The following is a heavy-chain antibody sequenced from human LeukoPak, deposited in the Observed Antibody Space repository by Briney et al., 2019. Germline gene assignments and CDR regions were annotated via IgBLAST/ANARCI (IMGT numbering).Heavy chain of an antibody. CDR2: IYYSGST. D-gene: IGHD3-10*01. CDR1: GGSISSYY. CDR3: ARGSGSYPYYFDY. V-gene: IGHV4-59*08. Sequence: SETLSLTCTVSGGSISSYYWSWIRQPPGKGLEWIGYIYYSGSTNYNPSLKSRVTISVDTSKNQFPLKLSSVTAADTAVYYCARGSGSYPYYFDYWGQGTLVTVSS. J-gene: IGHJ4*02.